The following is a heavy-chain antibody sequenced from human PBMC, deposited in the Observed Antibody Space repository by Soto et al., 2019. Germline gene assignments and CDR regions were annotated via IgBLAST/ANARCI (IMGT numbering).Heavy chain of an antibody. J-gene: IGHJ6*02. CDR1: GYTFTGYY. CDR2: INPNSGGT. V-gene: IGHV1-2*02. CDR3: ARDHDYVWGSYYYGMDF. D-gene: IGHD3-16*01. Sequence: ASVKVSCKASGYTFTGYYMHWVRQAPGQGLEWMGWINPNSGGTNYAQKFQGRVTMTRDTSISTAYMELSRLRSDDTAVYYCARDHDYVWGSYYYGMDFWGQGTTVTVSS.